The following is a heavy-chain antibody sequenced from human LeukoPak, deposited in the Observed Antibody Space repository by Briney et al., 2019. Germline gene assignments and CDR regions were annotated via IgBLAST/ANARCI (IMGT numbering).Heavy chain of an antibody. CDR2: IYYTGTT. CDR3: ARGRGSLASILDY. D-gene: IGHD6-6*01. CDR1: GGSSITSSSY. J-gene: IGHJ4*02. Sequence: PSDTLSLTCTVSGGSSITSSSYWAWIRHPPGEGLEWVASIYYTGTTYYNPSLKSRVTISMDTSKNPFSLKLSSVTAADTAVYYCARGRGSLASILDYWGRGTLVTVSS. V-gene: IGHV4-39*01.